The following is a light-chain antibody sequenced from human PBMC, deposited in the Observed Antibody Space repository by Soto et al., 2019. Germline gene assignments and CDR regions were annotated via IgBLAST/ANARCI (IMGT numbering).Light chain of an antibody. CDR3: MQNIQLPKT. J-gene: IGKJ3*01. CDR1: QSLLHSDGKTY. V-gene: IGKV2D-29*01. CDR2: EVS. Sequence: DIVMTQTPLSLSVTPGQPASISCKSSQSLLHSDGKTYLYWYLQKPGQPTQLLIYEVSKLFSGVPDRFSGSGSGTDIKLKIIRVEAEDVWVSYRMQNIQLPKTVGPGTKVDIK.